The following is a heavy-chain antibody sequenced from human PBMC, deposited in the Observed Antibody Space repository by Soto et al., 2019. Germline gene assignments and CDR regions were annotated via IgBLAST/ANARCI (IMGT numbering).Heavy chain of an antibody. D-gene: IGHD2-15*01. V-gene: IGHV4-34*01. CDR1: GGSVNGYY. J-gene: IGHJ5*02. Sequence: SATLSLTCAGYGGSVNGYYWHWIRQPPGKGLEWVGEINHTGGTHYNPPLNSRVTMSVDTSKNQFSLRLSCVTAADTAIYYCATRIPLFRSLLPPFAPRVQGTHVT. CDR2: INHTGGT. CDR3: ATRIPLFRSLLPPFAP.